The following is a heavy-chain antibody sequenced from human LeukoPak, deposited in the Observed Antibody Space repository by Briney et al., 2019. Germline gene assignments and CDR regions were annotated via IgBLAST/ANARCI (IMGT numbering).Heavy chain of an antibody. CDR1: GGSISSYY. CDR2: IYNSGST. V-gene: IGHV4-59*08. D-gene: IGHD6-13*01. CDR3: ARPYSTSWSGNFYYMDV. Sequence: SETLSLTCTVSGGSISSYYWSWIRQPPGKGLEWIGYIYNSGSTTYNTSLKSRVTISVDPSKSQFSLKLTSVTAADTAVYYCARPYSTSWSGNFYYMDVWGKGTSVTVSS. J-gene: IGHJ6*03.